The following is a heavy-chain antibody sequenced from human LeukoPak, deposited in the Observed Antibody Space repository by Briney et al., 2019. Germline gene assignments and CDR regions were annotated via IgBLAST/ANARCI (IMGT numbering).Heavy chain of an antibody. Sequence: SSETLSLTCTVSGGSISSYYWSWIRQPPGKGLERIGYIYYSGSTNYNPSLKSRVTISVDTSKNQFSLKLSSVTAADTAVYYCAATPTGPGIFFDYWGQGTLVTVSS. CDR2: IYYSGST. CDR3: AATPTGPGIFFDY. J-gene: IGHJ4*02. V-gene: IGHV4-59*01. D-gene: IGHD4-17*01. CDR1: GGSISSYY.